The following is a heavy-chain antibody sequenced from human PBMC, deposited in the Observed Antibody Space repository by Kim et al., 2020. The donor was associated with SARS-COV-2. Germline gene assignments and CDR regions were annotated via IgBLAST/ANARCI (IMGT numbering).Heavy chain of an antibody. J-gene: IGHJ6*02. Sequence: GGSLRLSCEASGFIVSTYYMTWIRQAPGKGLEWLSVIRGDGSTNYADSVRGRFTVSRDNSNNTLFLQMNSLRTEDAAVYHCAREYYFRMDLWGQGTTVTVSS. CDR3: AREYYFRMDL. CDR1: GFIVSTYY. CDR2: IRGDGST. V-gene: IGHV3-53*01.